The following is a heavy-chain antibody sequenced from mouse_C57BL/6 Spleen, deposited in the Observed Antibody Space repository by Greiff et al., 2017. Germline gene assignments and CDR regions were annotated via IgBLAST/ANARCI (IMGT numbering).Heavy chain of an antibody. CDR2: IDPEDGDT. CDR3: TTGYYGNSWFAY. V-gene: IGHV14-1*01. D-gene: IGHD2-1*01. J-gene: IGHJ3*01. CDR1: GFNIKDYY. Sequence: EVQLQQSGAELVRPGASVKLSCTASGFNIKDYYMHWVKQRPEQGLEWIGRIDPEDGDTEYAPKFQGKATMTAATSSNTAYLQLSSLTSEDTAVYYGTTGYYGNSWFAYWGQGTLVTVSA.